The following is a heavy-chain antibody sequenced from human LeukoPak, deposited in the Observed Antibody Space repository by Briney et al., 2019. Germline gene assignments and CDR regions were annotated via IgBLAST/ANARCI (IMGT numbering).Heavy chain of an antibody. J-gene: IGHJ5*02. CDR2: INPNSGGT. V-gene: IGHV1-2*02. CDR1: GYTFTGYY. D-gene: IGHD6-13*01. CDR3: ARDKQQLVANWFDP. Sequence: GASVKVSCKASGYTFTGYYMHWVRQAPGQGLEWMGWINPNSGGTNYAQKFQGRVTMTRDTSISTAYMELSRLRFDDTAVYYCARDKQQLVANWFDPWGQGTLVTVSS.